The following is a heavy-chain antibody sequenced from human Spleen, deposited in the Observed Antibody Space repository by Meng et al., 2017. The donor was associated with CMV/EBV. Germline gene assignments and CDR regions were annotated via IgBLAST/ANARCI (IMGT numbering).Heavy chain of an antibody. D-gene: IGHD1-26*01. Sequence: GESLKISCTTSGFTFGDFAMTWVRQAPGKGLEWVGFIRRKGYGGTTEYAASVKGRFIISRDDSKSIAYLQMNSLKTEDTAVYYCTRWHSGSNFDYWGQGTLVTVSS. V-gene: IGHV3-49*04. CDR2: IRRKGYGGTT. CDR1: GFTFGDFA. J-gene: IGHJ4*02. CDR3: TRWHSGSNFDY.